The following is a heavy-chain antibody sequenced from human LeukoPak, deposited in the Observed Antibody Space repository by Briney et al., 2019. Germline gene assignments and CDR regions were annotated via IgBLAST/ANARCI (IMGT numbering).Heavy chain of an antibody. CDR2: IYYSGST. CDR1: GGSMSRYY. Sequence: SETLSLTCTVSGGSMSRYYWSWIRQPPGEALEWIGYIYYSGSTNYNPYLKSRVTISVDPSKKQFSLKLSSVTAADTAVYYCARVDTVMAYYFDLWGQGTLVTVCS. J-gene: IGHJ4*02. D-gene: IGHD5-18*01. CDR3: ARVDTVMAYYFDL. V-gene: IGHV4-59*01.